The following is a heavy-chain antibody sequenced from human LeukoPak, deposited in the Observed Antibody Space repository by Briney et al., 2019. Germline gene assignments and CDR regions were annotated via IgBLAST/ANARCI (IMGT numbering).Heavy chain of an antibody. D-gene: IGHD5-18*01. V-gene: IGHV3-23*01. J-gene: IGHJ4*02. CDR2: ITASGGNT. Sequence: PGGSLRLSCAASGFTFSSCAMGWVRQAPGKGLEWVSAITASGGNTYYADSVKGRFTISRDNSKNTLYLQVNSLRAEDTAVYYCAKGNGYSYGRYYFDYWGQGTPVTVSS. CDR3: AKGNGYSYGRYYFDY. CDR1: GFTFSSCA.